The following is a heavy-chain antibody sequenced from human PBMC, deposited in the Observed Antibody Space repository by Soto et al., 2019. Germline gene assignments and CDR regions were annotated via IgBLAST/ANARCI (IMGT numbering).Heavy chain of an antibody. CDR2: IRGRGNSA. V-gene: IGHV3-23*01. J-gene: IGHJ4*02. D-gene: IGHD1-1*01. Sequence: GGSLRLSCAASGFTFSTYDMIWVRQAPGKGLEWVSDIRGRGNSAFYADSVKGRFTISRDNSNNTLYLQMNNLRADDTAVYYCARDAPAAGTNYCDFWGQGTRGSVS. CDR3: ARDAPAAGTNYCDF. CDR1: GFTFSTYD.